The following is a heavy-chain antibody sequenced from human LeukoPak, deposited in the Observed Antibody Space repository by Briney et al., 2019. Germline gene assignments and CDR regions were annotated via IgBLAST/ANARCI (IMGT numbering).Heavy chain of an antibody. CDR2: ISGSGGST. V-gene: IGHV3-23*01. D-gene: IGHD7-27*01. J-gene: IGHJ4*02. Sequence: PGGSLRLSCAASGFTFSSYAMSWVRQAPGKGLEWVSAISGSGGSTYYADSVKGRFTISRDNSKNTLYLQMNNLRAEDTAVYYCAKDPALGLYFDYWGQGTLVTVSS. CDR1: GFTFSSYA. CDR3: AKDPALGLYFDY.